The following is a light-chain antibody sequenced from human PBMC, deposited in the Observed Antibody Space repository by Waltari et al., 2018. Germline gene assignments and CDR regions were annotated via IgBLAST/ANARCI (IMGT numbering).Light chain of an antibody. CDR3: QQYYSPPLT. CDR1: QNLLYTSNNKNF. V-gene: IGKV4-1*01. J-gene: IGKJ4*01. CDR2: WAS. Sequence: DIVMTQSPDSLDVSLGERATINCKSSQNLLYTSNNKNFLAWYQQRPGHPLKLLIYWASTRESGVPDRFRGNGSGTDFTLTITALQAEDVAVYYYQQYYSPPLTFGGGTKVEIK.